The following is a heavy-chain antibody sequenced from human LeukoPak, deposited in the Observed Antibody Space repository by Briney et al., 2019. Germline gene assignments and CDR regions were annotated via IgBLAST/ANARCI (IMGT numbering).Heavy chain of an antibody. D-gene: IGHD3-10*01. J-gene: IGHJ4*02. CDR2: IYYSGST. CDR3: ARGEDYYGSGSYSTGPFDY. CDR1: GGSISSYY. V-gene: IGHV4-39*07. Sequence: SETLSLTCTVSGGSISSYYWGWIRQPPGKGLEWIGSIYYSGSTYYNPSLKSRVTISVDTSKNQFSLKLSSVTAADTAVYYCARGEDYYGSGSYSTGPFDYWGQGTLVTVSS.